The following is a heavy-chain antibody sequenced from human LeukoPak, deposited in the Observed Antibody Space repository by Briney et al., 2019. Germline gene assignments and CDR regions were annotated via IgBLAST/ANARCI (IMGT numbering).Heavy chain of an antibody. CDR1: GGSISSSSYY. CDR2: IYYSGST. J-gene: IGHJ5*02. D-gene: IGHD3-22*01. Sequence: SETLSLTCTVSGGSISSSSYYWGWIRQPPGKGLEWIGSIYYSGSTYYNPSLKSRVTISVDTSKNQFSLKLSSVTAADTAVYYCARHCYDSRYKQRFDPWGQGTLVTDSS. V-gene: IGHV4-39*01. CDR3: ARHCYDSRYKQRFDP.